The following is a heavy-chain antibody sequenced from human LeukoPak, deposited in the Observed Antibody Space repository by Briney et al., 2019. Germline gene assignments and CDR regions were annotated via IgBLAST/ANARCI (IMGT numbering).Heavy chain of an antibody. J-gene: IGHJ5*02. V-gene: IGHV1-46*01. Sequence: ASVKVSCKASGYTFTSYYMHWVRQAPGQGLEWMGIINPSGGSTSYAQKFQGRVTMTRDMSTSTVYMELSSLRSEDTAVYYCARGCRRGILWWSSRWFDPWGQGTLVTVSS. CDR1: GYTFTSYY. D-gene: IGHD2-21*01. CDR3: ARGCRRGILWWSSRWFDP. CDR2: INPSGGST.